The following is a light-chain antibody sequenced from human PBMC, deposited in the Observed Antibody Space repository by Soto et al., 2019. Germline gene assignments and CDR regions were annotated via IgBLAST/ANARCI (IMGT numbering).Light chain of an antibody. CDR2: DAS. V-gene: IGKV3-11*01. CDR1: QSVGNY. CDR3: QQRSNWPL. J-gene: IGKJ3*01. Sequence: IVMTQSPATLSVSPGEGVTLSCRASQSVGNYLAWYQQKPGQAPRLLIYDASNRATGIPARFSGSGSATDFTLTITSLEPEDFAVYYCQQRSNWPLFGPGTKVDIK.